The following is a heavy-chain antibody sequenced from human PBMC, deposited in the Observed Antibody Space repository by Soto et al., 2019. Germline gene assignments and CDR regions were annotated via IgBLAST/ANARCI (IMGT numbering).Heavy chain of an antibody. CDR1: GCTFSISS. V-gene: IGHV1-69*13. CDR2: IIPIFTRT. J-gene: IGHJ5*02. CDR3: ARDVVRSTAGGS. D-gene: IGHD2-15*01. Sequence: SVNVYRKAYGCTFSISSFVLGRKGPGQGLEWMGGIIPIFTRTNFAQKFQGRVTFSADESTRTTYMELRSLTSEDTAIYYCARDVVRSTAGGSWGQGTLVTVSS.